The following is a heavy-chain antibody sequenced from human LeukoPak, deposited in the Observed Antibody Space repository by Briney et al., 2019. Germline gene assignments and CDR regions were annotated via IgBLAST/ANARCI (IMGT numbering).Heavy chain of an antibody. Sequence: PGGSLRLSCAASGFTFSSYAMSWVRQAPGKGLEWVSAISGSGGSTYYADSVKGRFTISRDNSKNTLYLQMNSLRAEDTAVYYCASGSDYYDSSGYYTAEYFQHWGQGTLVTVSS. V-gene: IGHV3-23*01. CDR2: ISGSGGST. J-gene: IGHJ1*01. D-gene: IGHD3-22*01. CDR3: ASGSDYYDSSGYYTAEYFQH. CDR1: GFTFSSYA.